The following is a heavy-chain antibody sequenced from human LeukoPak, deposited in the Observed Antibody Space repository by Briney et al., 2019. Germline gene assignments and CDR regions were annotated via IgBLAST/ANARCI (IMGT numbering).Heavy chain of an antibody. J-gene: IGHJ6*02. CDR3: ARAWGRVPAAPKYYSYYGMAV. Sequence: SETLSLTCAVYGGSFSGYYWSWIRQPPGKGLECIGEINHSGSTNYNPSLKSRVTISVDTSKNQFSLKLSSVTAADTAVYYCARAWGRVPAAPKYYSYYGMAVWGQGTTVTVSS. D-gene: IGHD2-2*01. CDR1: GGSFSGYY. V-gene: IGHV4-34*01. CDR2: INHSGST.